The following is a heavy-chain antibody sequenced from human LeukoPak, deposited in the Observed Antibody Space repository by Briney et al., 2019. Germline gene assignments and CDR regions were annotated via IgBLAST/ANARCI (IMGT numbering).Heavy chain of an antibody. CDR2: ISHDGSSE. Sequence: GGSLRLSCAASGFTFSNYAMHWVRQAPGKGLEWVALISHDGSSEYYADSTKGRFTISRDNSKNTFYLQMNSLRAEDTAVYYCASRFEWLSSFDYWGQGTLVTVSS. D-gene: IGHD3-3*01. CDR3: ASRFEWLSSFDY. J-gene: IGHJ4*02. V-gene: IGHV3-30*03. CDR1: GFTFSNYA.